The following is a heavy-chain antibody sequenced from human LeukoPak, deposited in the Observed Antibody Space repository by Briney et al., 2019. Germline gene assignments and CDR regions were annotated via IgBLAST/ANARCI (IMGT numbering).Heavy chain of an antibody. J-gene: IGHJ4*02. V-gene: IGHV3-74*01. CDR2: INSDGSST. CDR1: GFTFSSYW. CDR3: AKEVSGTMIVPYFDY. Sequence: GGSLRLSCAASGFTFSSYWMHWVRQAPGKGLVWVSRINSDGSSTYYADSVKGRFTISRDNSKNTLYLQMNSLRAEDTAVYYCAKEVSGTMIVPYFDYWGQGTLVTVSS. D-gene: IGHD3-22*01.